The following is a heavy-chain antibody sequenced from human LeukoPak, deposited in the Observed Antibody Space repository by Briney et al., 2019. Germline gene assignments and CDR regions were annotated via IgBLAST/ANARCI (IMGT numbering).Heavy chain of an antibody. Sequence: SETLSLTCTVSGGSISSGDYYWSWIRQHPGKGLEWIGYIYYSGSTYYNPSLKSRVTISVDTSKNQFSLKLSSVTAADTAVYYCASRSVGNGAFDIWGQGTMVTVSS. CDR3: ASRSVGNGAFDI. D-gene: IGHD4-23*01. J-gene: IGHJ3*02. V-gene: IGHV4-31*03. CDR2: IYYSGST. CDR1: GGSISSGDYY.